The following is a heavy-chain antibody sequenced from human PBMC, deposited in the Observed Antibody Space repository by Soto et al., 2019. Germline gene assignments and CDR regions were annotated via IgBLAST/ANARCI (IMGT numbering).Heavy chain of an antibody. CDR3: ARLSRASFALDV. CDR1: GYNFITDW. CDR2: IDPTDSYT. Sequence: GESLKISCKGSGYNFITDWISWVRQMPGKGLEWMGRIDPTDSYTKYSPSFEGHVTISADKSISTAYLQWSSLKASDSAVYYCARLSRASFALDVLGQGTTVTVSS. V-gene: IGHV5-10-1*01. J-gene: IGHJ6*02. D-gene: IGHD3-16*01.